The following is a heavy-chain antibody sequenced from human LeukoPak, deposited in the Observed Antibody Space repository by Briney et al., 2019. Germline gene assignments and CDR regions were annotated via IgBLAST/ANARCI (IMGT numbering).Heavy chain of an antibody. CDR1: GFTFSSYD. CDR3: ARAQRGDYYDSSGCYHLGFGFDI. J-gene: IGHJ3*02. Sequence: GGSLRLSCAASGFTFSSYDMHWVRQATGKGLEWVSAIGTAGDTYYPGSVKGRFTISRENAKNSLYLQMNSLRAGDTAVYYCARAQRGDYYDSSGCYHLGFGFDIWGQGTMVTVSS. D-gene: IGHD3-22*01. CDR2: IGTAGDT. V-gene: IGHV3-13*01.